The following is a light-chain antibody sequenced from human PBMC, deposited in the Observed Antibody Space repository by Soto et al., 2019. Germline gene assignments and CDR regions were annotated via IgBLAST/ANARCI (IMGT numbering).Light chain of an antibody. CDR2: GAS. CDR3: QQYGSLSWT. J-gene: IGKJ1*01. CDR1: QNVDSNY. V-gene: IGKV3-20*01. Sequence: EIELTQSPGTLSLSTGERATLSCRDSQNVDSNYLAWYQQKHGQAPRIIIFGASGRATGIPDRFSGSGLGTDFTLTISRLEPEDFAVYYCQQYGSLSWTVGQGTKVDIK.